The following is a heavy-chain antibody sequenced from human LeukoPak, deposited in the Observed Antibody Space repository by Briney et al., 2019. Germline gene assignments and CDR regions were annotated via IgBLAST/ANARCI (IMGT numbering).Heavy chain of an antibody. CDR2: IKKDGSEK. Sequence: GGSLRLSCAASGFTFSSYWMSWVRQAPGKGLEWVANIKKDGSEKYYVDSVRGRFTISRDNAKNSLYLQMNSLRAEDTVVYYCAREMGWNYGDYWGQGTLVTVSS. CDR3: AREMGWNYGDY. J-gene: IGHJ4*02. D-gene: IGHD1-7*01. V-gene: IGHV3-7*05. CDR1: GFTFSSYW.